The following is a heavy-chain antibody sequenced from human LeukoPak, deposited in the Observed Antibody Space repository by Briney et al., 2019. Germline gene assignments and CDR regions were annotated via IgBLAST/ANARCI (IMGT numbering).Heavy chain of an antibody. Sequence: PGGSLRLSCAASGFTFSSYAMSWVRQAPGKGLEWIGRIKSISDGGTEDYAAPVRGRLTISRDDSKNTLYLQMNSLKTEDTAIYYCITSSDYEGLFDYWGQGILVTVSS. CDR3: ITSSDYEGLFDY. CDR2: IKSISDGGTE. CDR1: GFTFSSYA. J-gene: IGHJ4*02. D-gene: IGHD5-12*01. V-gene: IGHV3-15*01.